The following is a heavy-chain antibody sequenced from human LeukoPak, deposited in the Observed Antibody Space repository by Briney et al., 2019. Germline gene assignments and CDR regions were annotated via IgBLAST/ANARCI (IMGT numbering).Heavy chain of an antibody. Sequence: SETLSLTCTVSGGSISSSSYYWGWICQPPGKGLEWIGSIYYSGSTYYNPSLKSRVTISVDTSRNQFSLKLWSVTAADTAVYYCARLKYYYASGTYYFDYWGQGTLVTVSS. CDR1: GGSISSSSYY. D-gene: IGHD3-10*01. CDR2: IYYSGST. J-gene: IGHJ4*02. CDR3: ARLKYYYASGTYYFDY. V-gene: IGHV4-39*01.